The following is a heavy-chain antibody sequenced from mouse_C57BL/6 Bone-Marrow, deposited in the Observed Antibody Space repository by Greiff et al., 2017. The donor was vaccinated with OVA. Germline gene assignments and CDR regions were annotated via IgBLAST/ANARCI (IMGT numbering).Heavy chain of an antibody. J-gene: IGHJ3*01. CDR3: ARHKTGTVFAY. D-gene: IGHD4-1*01. V-gene: IGHV5-6*01. Sequence: EVKLMESGGDLVKPGGSLKLSCAASGFTFSSYGMSWVRQTPDKRLEWVATISSGGSYTYYPDSVKGRFTISRDNAKNTLYLQMSSLKSEDTAMYYCARHKTGTVFAYWGQGTLVTVSA. CDR2: ISSGGSYT. CDR1: GFTFSSYG.